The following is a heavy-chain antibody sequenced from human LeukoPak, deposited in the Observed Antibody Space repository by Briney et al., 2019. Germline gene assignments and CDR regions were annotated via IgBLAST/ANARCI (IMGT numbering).Heavy chain of an antibody. Sequence: PGGSLRLSCAASGFTFSSYGMHWVRQAPGKGLEWVAVIWYDGSNKYYADSVKGRFTISRDNSKNTLYLQMNSLRAEDTAVYCCAKDDSSGYYYASAFXIWGQGTMVTVSS. CDR3: AKDDSSGYYYASAFXI. CDR1: GFTFSSYG. D-gene: IGHD3-22*01. J-gene: IGHJ3*02. V-gene: IGHV3-33*06. CDR2: IWYDGSNK.